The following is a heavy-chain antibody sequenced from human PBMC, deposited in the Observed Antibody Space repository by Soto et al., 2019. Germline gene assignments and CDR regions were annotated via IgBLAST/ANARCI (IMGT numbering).Heavy chain of an antibody. CDR2: ISYDGNTK. CDR3: AKETSAYEIDY. CDR1: GFIFSGYA. J-gene: IGHJ4*02. D-gene: IGHD5-12*01. V-gene: IGHV3-30-3*01. Sequence: QVKLVESGGGVDQPGRSLRLSCAASGFIFSGYAMHWVRQAPGKGLEWVAVISYDGNTKYYADSVKGRFTVSRDNSKNTLYVQMNNLGAEDTAMYYCAKETSAYEIDYWGQGTLVTVSS.